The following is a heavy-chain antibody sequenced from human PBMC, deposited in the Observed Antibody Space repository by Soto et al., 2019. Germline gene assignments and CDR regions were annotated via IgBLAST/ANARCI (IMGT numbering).Heavy chain of an antibody. Sequence: QAQLIQPGGEVRKPGASVKVSCKVSGYTFNSYDFTWVRQAPGQGLEWMGWIGAYTGNTQYAEKLQGTLSMTIDASTSTAYMELRSLTSDDTAMYYCARNNLYGLDLWGQGTTVTVSS. CDR2: IGAYTGNT. CDR3: ARNNLYGLDL. V-gene: IGHV1-18*01. J-gene: IGHJ6*02. D-gene: IGHD1-20*01. CDR1: GYTFNSYD.